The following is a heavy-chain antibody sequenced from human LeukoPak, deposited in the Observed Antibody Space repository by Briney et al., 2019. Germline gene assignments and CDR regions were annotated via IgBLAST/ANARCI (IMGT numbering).Heavy chain of an antibody. CDR1: GYTFTGYY. CDR2: INPNSGGT. J-gene: IGHJ6*03. D-gene: IGHD3-10*01. Sequence: ASVKVSCKASGYTFTGYYMHWVRQAPGQGLEWMGWINPNSGGTNYAQKFQGRVTMTRDTSISTAYMELSRLTSDDTAMYYCAREPYGSGSFRTDYYYMDVWGKGTTVTISS. V-gene: IGHV1-2*02. CDR3: AREPYGSGSFRTDYYYMDV.